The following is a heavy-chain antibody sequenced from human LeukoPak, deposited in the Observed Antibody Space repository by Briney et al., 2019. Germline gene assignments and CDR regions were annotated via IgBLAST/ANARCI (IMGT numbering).Heavy chain of an antibody. CDR2: ISGSGGST. D-gene: IGHD2-2*01. J-gene: IGHJ4*02. CDR1: GYTFTSYA. V-gene: IGHV3-23*01. Sequence: VASVKVSCKASGYTFTSYAMSWVRQAPGKGLEWVSSISGSGGSTYYADSVKGRFTISRDNSKNTVYLQMNSLRAEDTAVYYCARGETSSYDYWGQGTLVTVSS. CDR3: ARGETSSYDY.